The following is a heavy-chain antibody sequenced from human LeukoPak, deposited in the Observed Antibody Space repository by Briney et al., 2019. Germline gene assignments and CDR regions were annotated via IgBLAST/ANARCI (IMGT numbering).Heavy chain of an antibody. CDR2: IYYSGST. J-gene: IGHJ4*02. V-gene: IGHV4-39*01. D-gene: IGHD2-15*01. CDR3: ARTPYCSGGSCGDY. CDR1: GGSISSYY. Sequence: SETLSLTCTISGGSISSYYWGWIRQPPGKGLEWIGSIYYSGSTYYNPSLKSRVTISVDTSKNQFSLKLSSVTAADTAVYYCARTPYCSGGSCGDYWGQGTLVTVSS.